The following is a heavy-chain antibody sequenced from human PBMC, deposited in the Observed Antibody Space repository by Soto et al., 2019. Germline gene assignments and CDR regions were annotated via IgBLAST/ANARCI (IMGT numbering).Heavy chain of an antibody. V-gene: IGHV3-23*01. D-gene: IGHD6-19*01. CDR1: GFTFSSYA. Sequence: EVQLLESGGGLVQPGGSLRLSCAASGFTFSSYAMSWVRQAPGKGLEWVSAISGSGGSTYYADSVKGRFTISRDNSKNTLYLQMNSLRAEDTAVYYCANHIAVAVNFDYWGQGTLVTVSS. CDR2: ISGSGGST. J-gene: IGHJ4*02. CDR3: ANHIAVAVNFDY.